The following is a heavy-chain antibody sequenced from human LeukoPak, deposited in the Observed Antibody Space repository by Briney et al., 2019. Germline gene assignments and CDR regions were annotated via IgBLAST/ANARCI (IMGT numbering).Heavy chain of an antibody. J-gene: IGHJ4*02. CDR2: IYASGST. CDR1: GGSINSFY. V-gene: IGHV4-4*07. CDR3: ASGGAYDFWSALLFDC. Sequence: SETLSLTCTVSGGSINSFYWSWIRQPAGKGLEWIGRIYASGSTNYNPSFKSRVTMSVDTSKNQFSLKLSSVAAADTAVYFCASGGAYDFWSALLFDCWGQGTLVTVSS. D-gene: IGHD3-3*01.